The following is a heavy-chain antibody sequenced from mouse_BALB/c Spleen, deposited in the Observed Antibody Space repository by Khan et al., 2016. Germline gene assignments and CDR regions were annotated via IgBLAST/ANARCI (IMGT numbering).Heavy chain of an antibody. Sequence: EVKLEESGAELVRPGALVKLSCKASGFNIKDYYMHWVKQGPEQGLEWIGWIYPENGNTISDPKFQGKASITADTSSNPAYLQLSSLTSEDTAVYYCARGGLRQRDYFDLWGLGTTLTVSS. CDR1: GFNIKDYY. D-gene: IGHD2-4*01. CDR3: ARGGLRQRDYFDL. V-gene: IGHV14-1*02. CDR2: IYPENGNT. J-gene: IGHJ2*01.